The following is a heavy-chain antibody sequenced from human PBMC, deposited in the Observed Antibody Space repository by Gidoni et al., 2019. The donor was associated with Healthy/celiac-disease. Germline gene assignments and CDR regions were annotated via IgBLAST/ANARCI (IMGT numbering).Heavy chain of an antibody. CDR2: IYYSGST. CDR3: ARVRCSSTSCYAMRGYYYYGMDV. Sequence: QLQLQESGPGLVKPSETLSLTCTVPGGSISSSSYYWGWIRQPPGKGLEWIGSIYYSGSTYYNPSLKSRVTISVDTSKNQFSLKLSSVTAADTAVYYCARVRCSSTSCYAMRGYYYYGMDVWGQGTTVTVSS. D-gene: IGHD2-2*01. V-gene: IGHV4-39*07. CDR1: GGSISSSSYY. J-gene: IGHJ6*02.